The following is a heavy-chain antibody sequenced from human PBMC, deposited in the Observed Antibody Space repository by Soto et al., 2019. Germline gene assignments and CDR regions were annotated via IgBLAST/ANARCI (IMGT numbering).Heavy chain of an antibody. Sequence: GGSPRLSCAASGFTFSGSAMHWVRQASGKGLEWVGRIRSKANSYATAYAASVKGRFTISRDDSKNTAYLQMNSLKTEDTAVYYCTRRYSSSSHSYYYGMDVWGQGT. V-gene: IGHV3-73*01. CDR3: TRRYSSSSHSYYYGMDV. D-gene: IGHD6-6*01. CDR1: GFTFSGSA. J-gene: IGHJ6*02. CDR2: IRSKANSYAT.